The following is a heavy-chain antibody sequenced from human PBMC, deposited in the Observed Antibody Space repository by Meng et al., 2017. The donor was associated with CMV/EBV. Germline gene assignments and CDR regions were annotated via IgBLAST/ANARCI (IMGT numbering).Heavy chain of an antibody. J-gene: IGHJ5*02. CDR1: GGSISSYY. V-gene: IGHV4-4*07. Sequence: VHAQESGPGLVKPSETLALPCTVSGGSISSYYWSWIRQPAGKGLEWIGRIYTSGSTNYNPSLKSRVTMSVDTSKSQFSLKLSSVTAADTAVYYCAREIVVVPAAIDNWFDPWGQGTLVTVSS. D-gene: IGHD2-2*02. CDR3: AREIVVVPAAIDNWFDP. CDR2: IYTSGST.